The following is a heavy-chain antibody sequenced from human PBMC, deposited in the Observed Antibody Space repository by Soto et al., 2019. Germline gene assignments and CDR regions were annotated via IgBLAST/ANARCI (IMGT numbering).Heavy chain of an antibody. CDR2: IYMSGNS. Sequence: ELQLVESGGGLVQPGGSLRLSCGASGFTVSNNYMSWVRQAPGKGLECVAIIYMSGNSYYADSVRGRFTISRDTSKRTLYLQMDSLRAEDMAVYYCTQEELGRDHWGQGTLVTVSS. CDR3: TQEELGRDH. J-gene: IGHJ4*02. D-gene: IGHD7-27*01. V-gene: IGHV3-66*01. CDR1: GFTVSNNY.